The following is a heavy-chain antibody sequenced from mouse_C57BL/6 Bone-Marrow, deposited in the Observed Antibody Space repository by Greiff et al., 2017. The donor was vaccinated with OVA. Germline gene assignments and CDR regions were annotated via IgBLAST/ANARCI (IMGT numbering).Heavy chain of an antibody. J-gene: IGHJ1*01. Sequence: EVQLMESGGGLVQSGRSLRLSCATSGFTFSDFYMEWVRQAPGKGLEWIAASRNKANDYTTEYSASVKGRFIVSRDTSQSILYLQMNALKAEDTAIYYCARDDYCWYFDVWGSGTTVTVSS. CDR3: ARDDYCWYFDV. CDR2: SRNKANDYTT. CDR1: GFTFSDFY. V-gene: IGHV7-1*01. D-gene: IGHD1-1*01.